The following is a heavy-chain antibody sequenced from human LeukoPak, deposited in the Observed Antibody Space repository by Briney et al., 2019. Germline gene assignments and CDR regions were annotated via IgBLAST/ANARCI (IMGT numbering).Heavy chain of an antibody. CDR3: ARKGIAAATGWFDP. V-gene: IGHV4-39*07. CDR1: GGSISSSYSY. Sequence: SETLSLTCTVSGGSISSSYSYWGWIRQPPGKGLEWIGNIYHSGSTYYNPSLKSRVTISVDTSKNQFSLKLSSVTAADTAVYYCARKGIAAATGWFDPWGQGTLVTVSS. CDR2: IYHSGST. D-gene: IGHD6-13*01. J-gene: IGHJ5*02.